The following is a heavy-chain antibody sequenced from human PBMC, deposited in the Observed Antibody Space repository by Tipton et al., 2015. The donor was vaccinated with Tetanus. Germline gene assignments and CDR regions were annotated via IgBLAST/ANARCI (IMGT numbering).Heavy chain of an antibody. V-gene: IGHV3-49*03. CDR2: IRSKAYGETT. CDR3: RAEAGTDY. Sequence: SLRLSCAASGFTFADYAMSWFRQAPGKGLEWVGFIRSKAYGETTEYAASVKGRFTMSRDDSKNIAYLQMNTLKTEDTAVYYCRAEAGTDYWGQGTLVTASS. J-gene: IGHJ4*02. D-gene: IGHD6-19*01. CDR1: GFTFADYA.